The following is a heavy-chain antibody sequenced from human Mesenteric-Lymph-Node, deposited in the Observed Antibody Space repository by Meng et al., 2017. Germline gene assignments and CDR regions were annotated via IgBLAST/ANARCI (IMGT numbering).Heavy chain of an antibody. CDR1: DGSIIKYY. Sequence: SETLSLTCTVPDGSIIKYYWSWIRQPAGKGLEWIGRVYSGGSNNYDPSLSSRVTMSADTSKNQFSLRLTSVTAADTGVYYCARIRWELGWSFDSWGQGTRVT. CDR3: ARIRWELGWSFDS. V-gene: IGHV4-4*07. J-gene: IGHJ4*02. D-gene: IGHD3-10*01. CDR2: VYSGGSN.